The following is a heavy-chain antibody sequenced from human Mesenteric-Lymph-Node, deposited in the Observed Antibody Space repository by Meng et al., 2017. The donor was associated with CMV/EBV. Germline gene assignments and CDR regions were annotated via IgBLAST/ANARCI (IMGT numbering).Heavy chain of an antibody. CDR1: GSSISSGYY. CDR3: ARERRGERGGGEK. D-gene: IGHD3-16*01. J-gene: IGHJ4*02. CDR2: IYHSGST. Sequence: LSLPCTVSGSSISSGYYWGWIRQPPGKGLEWIGSIYHSGSTYYNPARKSRGTISVDTSKNQFSLKLSSVTAADTAVYYCARERRGERGGGEKGGKGTLVTVSS. V-gene: IGHV4-38-2*02.